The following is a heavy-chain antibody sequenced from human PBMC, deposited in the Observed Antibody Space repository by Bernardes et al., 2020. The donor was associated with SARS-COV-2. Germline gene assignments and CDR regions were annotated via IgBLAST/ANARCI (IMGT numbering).Heavy chain of an antibody. D-gene: IGHD3-22*01. V-gene: IGHV1-18*01. CDR3: ATGGNTLGYYV. J-gene: IGHJ6*02. CDR1: DTSFTRHC. Sequence: ASVKVSCKTSDTSFTRHCIDWVRQAPGQGLEWMGCISAYHGHTIYTEKVQGRVTLTTDTFRTTAYMELRNLKSDDTDVYYCATGGNTLGYYVWGHGTMVTVSS. CDR2: ISAYHGHT.